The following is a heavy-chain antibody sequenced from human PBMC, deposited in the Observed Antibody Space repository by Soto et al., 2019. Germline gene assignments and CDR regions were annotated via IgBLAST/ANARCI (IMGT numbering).Heavy chain of an antibody. CDR3: ARASCSGGSCYYYYGMDV. CDR1: GGSISSGGYY. D-gene: IGHD2-15*01. J-gene: IGHJ6*02. CDR2: IYYSGST. Sequence: QVQLQESGPGLVKPSQTLSLTCTVSGGSISSGGYYWSWIRQHPGKGLEWIGYIYYSGSTYYNPSLKSLVTLSVDTSKKQFSLKLSSVTGADTAVYYCARASCSGGSCYYYYGMDVWGQGTTVTVSS. V-gene: IGHV4-31*01.